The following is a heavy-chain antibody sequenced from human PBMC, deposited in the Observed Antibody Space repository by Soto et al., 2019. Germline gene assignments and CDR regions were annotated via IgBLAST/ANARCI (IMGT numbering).Heavy chain of an antibody. CDR2: IYYSGST. D-gene: IGHD3-22*01. Sequence: PSQTLCLTCTVSGGSISSGDYYWSWIRQPPGKGLEWIGYIYYSGSTYYNPSLKSRVTISVDTSKNQFSLKLSSVTAADPPVYYCASHTYYYDSTAPDYWGQGTLATVSS. CDR3: ASHTYYYDSTAPDY. J-gene: IGHJ4*02. CDR1: GGSISSGDYY. V-gene: IGHV4-30-4*01.